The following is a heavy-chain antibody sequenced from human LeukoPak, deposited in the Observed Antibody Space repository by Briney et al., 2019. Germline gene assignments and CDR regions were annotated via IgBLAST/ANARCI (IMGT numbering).Heavy chain of an antibody. CDR2: ISGSGGST. Sequence: GGTLRLSCAASGFIFCSYGMSWVRQAPGKGLEWVSAISGSGGSTYYADSVKGRFTISRDNSKNTLYLQMNSLRAEDTAVYYCAKERVAAAGSPYYYYYYMDVWGKGTTVTISS. CDR1: GFIFCSYG. D-gene: IGHD6-13*01. V-gene: IGHV3-23*01. CDR3: AKERVAAAGSPYYYYYYMDV. J-gene: IGHJ6*03.